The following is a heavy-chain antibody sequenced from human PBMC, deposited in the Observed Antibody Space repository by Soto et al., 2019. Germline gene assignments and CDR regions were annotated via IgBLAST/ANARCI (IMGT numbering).Heavy chain of an antibody. Sequence: EVQLLESGGGLVQPGESLRLSCAASRFTLSSYAMPWVRQAPGKGLEWVSGISGSGGSKTYADSVKGRFTISRDNSKNNLYMQLNDLRAEEPDVHYCAGHLGFLLQGNFYFNYRGQGTLVTVSS. J-gene: IGHJ4*02. V-gene: IGHV3-23*01. CDR2: ISGSGGSK. CDR1: RFTLSSYA. CDR3: AGHLGFLLQGNFYFNY. D-gene: IGHD3-22*01.